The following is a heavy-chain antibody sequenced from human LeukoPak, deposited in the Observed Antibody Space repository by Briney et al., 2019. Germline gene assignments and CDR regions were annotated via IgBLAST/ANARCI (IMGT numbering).Heavy chain of an antibody. D-gene: IGHD3-10*01. J-gene: IGHJ4*02. CDR1: GYTFTDYY. Sequence: ASVKVSCKAAGYTFTDYYMHWVRQAPGQGLEWMGWIKSNSGGTNYAQKFQGRVTMTRDTSITTAYMELSRLTADDTAVYYCARREGSGSYYNYWGQGTLVTVSS. CDR2: IKSNSGGT. CDR3: ARREGSGSYYNY. V-gene: IGHV1-2*02.